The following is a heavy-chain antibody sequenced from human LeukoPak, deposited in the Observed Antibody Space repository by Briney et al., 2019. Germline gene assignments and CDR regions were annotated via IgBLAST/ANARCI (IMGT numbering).Heavy chain of an antibody. CDR2: IYYSGST. CDR1: GGSISSGDYY. CDR3: ARALTYCSSTSCYNYYYYYMDV. J-gene: IGHJ6*03. Sequence: PSETLSLTCTVSGGSISSGDYYWSWIRQPPGKGLEWIGYIYYSGSTYYNPSLKSRVTISVDTSKNQFSLKLSSVTAADTAVYYCARALTYCSSTSCYNYYYYYMDVWGKGTTVTVSS. D-gene: IGHD2-2*02. V-gene: IGHV4-30-4*08.